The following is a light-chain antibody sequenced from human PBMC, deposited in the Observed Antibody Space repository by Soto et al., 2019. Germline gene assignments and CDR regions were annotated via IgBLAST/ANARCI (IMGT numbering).Light chain of an antibody. Sequence: EIVLTQSPGTLSLSPGERATRSCRGSQSVSSNYLAWYQQKPGQAPRLLIYGASNRATGIPDRFSGSGSGTDFTLTISRLEPEDFAVYYCQQYGSSPLTFGGGTKVDIK. J-gene: IGKJ4*01. CDR2: GAS. CDR3: QQYGSSPLT. V-gene: IGKV3-20*01. CDR1: QSVSSNY.